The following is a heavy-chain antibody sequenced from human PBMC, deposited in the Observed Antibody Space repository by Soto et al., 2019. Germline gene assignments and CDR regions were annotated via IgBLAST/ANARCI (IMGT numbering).Heavy chain of an antibody. V-gene: IGHV4-39*01. J-gene: IGHJ6*03. Sequence: SETLSLTCTVSGGSISSSSYYWGWIRQPPGEGLEWIGSIYYSGSTYYNPSLKSRVTISVDTSKNQFSLKLSSVTAADTAVYYCARHKEDIVVVPAAMGPIYYYYMDVWGKGTTVTVSS. CDR2: IYYSGST. CDR1: GGSISSSSYY. D-gene: IGHD2-2*01. CDR3: ARHKEDIVVVPAAMGPIYYYYMDV.